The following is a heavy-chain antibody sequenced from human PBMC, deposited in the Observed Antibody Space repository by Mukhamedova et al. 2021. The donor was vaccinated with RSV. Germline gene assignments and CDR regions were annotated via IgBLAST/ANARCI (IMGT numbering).Heavy chain of an antibody. CDR3: ASAPYSNPNYYYYGMYV. Sequence: GLEWIGYFYYSGSTNYNLSLKSRITISVDTSKNQFLLTLSSVTAADTAVYYCASAPYSNPNYYYYGMYVWGQGNTVTVSS. J-gene: IGHJ6*02. CDR2: FYYSGST. D-gene: IGHD4-11*01. V-gene: IGHV4-59*01.